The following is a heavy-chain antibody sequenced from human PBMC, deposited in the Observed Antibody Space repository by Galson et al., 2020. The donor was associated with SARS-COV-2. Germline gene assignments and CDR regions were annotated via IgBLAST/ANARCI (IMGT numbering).Heavy chain of an antibody. Sequence: ASETLSLTCSVSGGPISSSNYYWGRIRQPPGNGLEWLGSFYFDGTTFRKPSLKSRVTISVDTSKNHFALSLSSVTAADTALYDCARGSLISFGSSGEIYDAFDLWGQGTVVTVSS. CDR2: FYFDGTT. J-gene: IGHJ3*01. CDR3: ARGSLISFGSSGEIYDAFDL. V-gene: IGHV4-39*06. D-gene: IGHD5-18*01. CDR1: GGPISSSNYY.